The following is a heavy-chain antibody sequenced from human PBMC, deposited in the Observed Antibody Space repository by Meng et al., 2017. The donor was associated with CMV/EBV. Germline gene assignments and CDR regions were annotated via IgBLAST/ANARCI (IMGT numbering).Heavy chain of an antibody. CDR1: GYTFTDYY. D-gene: IGHD2-2*01. CDR2: INPNSGGT. CDR3: ARDHGGVVPAYWFDP. V-gene: IGHV1-2*02. J-gene: IGHJ5*02. Sequence: ASVKVSCKASGYTFTDYYMHWVRQAPGQGLEWMGWINPNSGGTNYAQKFQGRVTMTRDTSISTAYMELSRLRSDDTAVYYCARDHGGVVPAYWFDPWGQGTLVTVSS.